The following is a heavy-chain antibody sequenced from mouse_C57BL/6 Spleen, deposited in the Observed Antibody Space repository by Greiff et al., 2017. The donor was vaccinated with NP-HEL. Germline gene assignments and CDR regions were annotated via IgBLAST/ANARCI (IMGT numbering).Heavy chain of an antibody. CDR1: GYTFTDYY. CDR2: IYPGSGNT. CDR3: ARGYDYGFAY. Sequence: QVQLKESGAELVRPGASVKLSCKASGYTFTDYYINWVKQRPGQGLEWIARIYPGSGNTYYNEKFKGKATLTAEKSSSTAYMQLSSLTSEDSAVYFCARGYDYGFAYWGQGTLVTVSA. V-gene: IGHV1-76*01. D-gene: IGHD2-4*01. J-gene: IGHJ3*01.